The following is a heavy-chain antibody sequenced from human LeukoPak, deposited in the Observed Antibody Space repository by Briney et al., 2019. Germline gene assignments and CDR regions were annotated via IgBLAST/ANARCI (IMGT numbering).Heavy chain of an antibody. CDR1: GFTFSSYA. CDR3: ARDRGGTVTLDY. Sequence: PGGSLRLSCAASGFTFSSYAMSWVRQAPGKGLEWVAVIWYDGSNKYYADSVKGRFTISRDNSKNTLYLQMNSLRAEDTAVYYCARDRGGTVTLDYWGQGTLVTVSS. V-gene: IGHV3-33*08. CDR2: IWYDGSNK. D-gene: IGHD4-17*01. J-gene: IGHJ4*02.